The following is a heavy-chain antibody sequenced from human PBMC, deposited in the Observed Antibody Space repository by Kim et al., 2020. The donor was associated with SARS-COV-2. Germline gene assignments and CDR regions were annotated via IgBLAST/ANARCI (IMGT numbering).Heavy chain of an antibody. CDR2: IGNDGSTK. V-gene: IGHV3-23*05. D-gene: IGHD3-10*01. Sequence: GGSLRLSCAASGFIFKAHAMSWARQSPGKALEWVAAIGNDGSTKYYADSVKGRFTISRDKSTNTLYLQMNALRAEDTAVYYCVLGRGYYLDYWGQGTLVT. CDR3: VLGRGYYLDY. J-gene: IGHJ4*02. CDR1: GFIFKAHA.